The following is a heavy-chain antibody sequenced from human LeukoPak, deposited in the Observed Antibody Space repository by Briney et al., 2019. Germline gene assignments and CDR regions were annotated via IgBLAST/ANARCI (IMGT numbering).Heavy chain of an antibody. J-gene: IGHJ4*02. Sequence: SETLSLTCTVSGGSISSSSYYWGWIRQPPGKGLEWIGSIYYSGSTYYNPSLKSRVTMSVDTSKNQFSLKLSSVTAADTAVYYCARVVVGITGTTYYFDYWGQGTLVTVSS. D-gene: IGHD1-20*01. CDR1: GGSISSSSYY. V-gene: IGHV4-39*07. CDR2: IYYSGST. CDR3: ARVVVGITGTTYYFDY.